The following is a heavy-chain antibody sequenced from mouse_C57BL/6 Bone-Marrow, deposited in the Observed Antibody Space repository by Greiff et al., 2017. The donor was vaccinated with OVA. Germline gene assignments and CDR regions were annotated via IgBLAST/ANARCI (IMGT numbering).Heavy chain of an antibody. J-gene: IGHJ4*01. CDR1: GYTFTSYW. CDR3: AEYGDYYAMDY. Sequence: VQLQQPGAELVMPGASVKLSCKASGYTFTSYWMHWVKQRPGQGLEWIGEIDPSDSYTNYNQKFKGKSTLTVDKSSSTAYMQLSSLTSEDSAVYYGAEYGDYYAMDYWGQGTSVTVSS. CDR2: IDPSDSYT. V-gene: IGHV1-69*01. D-gene: IGHD1-2*01.